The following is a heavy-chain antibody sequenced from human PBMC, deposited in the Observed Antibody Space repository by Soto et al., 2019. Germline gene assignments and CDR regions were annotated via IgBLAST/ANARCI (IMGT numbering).Heavy chain of an antibody. CDR1: GFTFSSYA. CDR3: AKDRRPGIEAAGPYFDY. J-gene: IGHJ4*02. CDR2: ISGSGGST. D-gene: IGHD6-13*01. V-gene: IGHV3-23*01. Sequence: VGSLRLSCAASGFTFSSYAMSWVRQAPGKGLEWVSAISGSGGSTYYADSVKGRFTISRDNSKNTLYLQMNSLRAEDTAVYYCAKDRRPGIEAAGPYFDYWGQGTLVTVSS.